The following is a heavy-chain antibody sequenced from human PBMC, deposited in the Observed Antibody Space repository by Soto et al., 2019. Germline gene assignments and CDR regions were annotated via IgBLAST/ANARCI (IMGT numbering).Heavy chain of an antibody. V-gene: IGHV4-59*08. CDR2: IYYSGST. Sequence: PSETLSLTCTVSGGSISSYYWSWIRQPPGKGLEWIGYIYYSGSTNYNPSLKSRVTISVDTSKNQFSLKLSSVTAADTAVYYCARLYGWAFDIWGQGTMVTVAS. J-gene: IGHJ3*02. D-gene: IGHD3-16*01. CDR3: ARLYGWAFDI. CDR1: GGSISSYY.